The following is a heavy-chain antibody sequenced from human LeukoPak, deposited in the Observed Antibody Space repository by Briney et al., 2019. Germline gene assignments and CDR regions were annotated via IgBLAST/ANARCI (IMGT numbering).Heavy chain of an antibody. Sequence: SETLSLTCTVSGGSISSYYWSWIRQPPGKGLEWIGYIYYSGSTNYNPSLKSRVTISVGTSKNQFSLKLGSVTAADTAVYYCARVPLGYCSSTSCYSYYYYYMDVWGKGTTVTVSS. J-gene: IGHJ6*03. V-gene: IGHV4-59*01. D-gene: IGHD2-2*02. CDR3: ARVPLGYCSSTSCYSYYYYYMDV. CDR1: GGSISSYY. CDR2: IYYSGST.